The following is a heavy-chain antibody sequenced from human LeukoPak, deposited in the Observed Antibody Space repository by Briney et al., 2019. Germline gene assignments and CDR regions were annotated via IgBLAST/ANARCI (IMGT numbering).Heavy chain of an antibody. CDR2: ISSGGSSI. CDR3: ARIRGYCSSTSCFNDH. J-gene: IGHJ4*02. Sequence: GGSETLSCAASGFTFSSYEMNWVRQAPGKGLEWVSYISSGGSSIYYADSVKGRFNISRDNAKNSLYLQMNSLRAEDTAVYYCARIRGYCSSTSCFNDHWGQATMV. D-gene: IGHD2-2*01. V-gene: IGHV3-48*03. CDR1: GFTFSSYE.